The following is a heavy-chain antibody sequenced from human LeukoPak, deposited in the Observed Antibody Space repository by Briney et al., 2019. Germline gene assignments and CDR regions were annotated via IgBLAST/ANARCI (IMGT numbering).Heavy chain of an antibody. CDR3: ARVAAAGTWWFDP. D-gene: IGHD6-13*01. V-gene: IGHV1-2*02. CDR1: GYTFTCYY. J-gene: IGHJ5*02. Sequence: ASVKVSCKAAGYTFTCYYMHWERQAPGQGLEWMGWINPNSGGTNYAQKFQGRVTMTRDTSISTAYMELSRLRSDDTAVYYCARVAAAGTWWFDPWGQGTLVTVSS. CDR2: INPNSGGT.